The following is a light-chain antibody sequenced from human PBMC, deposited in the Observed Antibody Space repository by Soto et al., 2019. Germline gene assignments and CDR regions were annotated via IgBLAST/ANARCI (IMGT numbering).Light chain of an antibody. CDR3: QSYDSSLSVYV. J-gene: IGLJ1*01. Sequence: QSVLTQPPSVSGAPGQRVTISCTGSSSNIGAGYDVHWYQQLPGTAPKLLIYGNSNRPSGVPDRFSGSKSGTSASLAITGLQAEYEADYYCQSYDSSLSVYVVGTGTKLTVL. CDR2: GNS. CDR1: SSNIGAGYD. V-gene: IGLV1-40*01.